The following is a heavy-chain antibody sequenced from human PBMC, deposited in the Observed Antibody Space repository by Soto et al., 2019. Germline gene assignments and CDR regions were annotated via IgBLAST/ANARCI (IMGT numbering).Heavy chain of an antibody. J-gene: IGHJ6*02. CDR3: ARETGEAGNYYGMDV. V-gene: IGHV1-69*13. CDR2: IIPIFGTA. Sequence: SVKVSCKASGGTFSGYAISWVRQAPGQGLEWMGGIIPIFGTANYAQKFQGRVTITADGSTSTDYMELSSLRSEDTAVYYCARETGEAGNYYGMDVWGQGTTVTVSS. D-gene: IGHD7-27*01. CDR1: GGTFSGYA.